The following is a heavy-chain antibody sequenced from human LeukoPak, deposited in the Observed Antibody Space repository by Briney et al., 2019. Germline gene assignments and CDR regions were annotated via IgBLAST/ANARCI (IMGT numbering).Heavy chain of an antibody. Sequence: SETLSLTCAVYGGSFSGYYWSWIRQPPGKGLEWIGEINHSGSTNYNPSLKSRVTISVDTSKNQFSLKLSSVTAADTAVYYCARGRDTAMVWDYWGQGTLVTVSS. CDR1: GGSFSGYY. D-gene: IGHD5-18*01. CDR2: INHSGST. V-gene: IGHV4-34*01. CDR3: ARGRDTAMVWDY. J-gene: IGHJ4*02.